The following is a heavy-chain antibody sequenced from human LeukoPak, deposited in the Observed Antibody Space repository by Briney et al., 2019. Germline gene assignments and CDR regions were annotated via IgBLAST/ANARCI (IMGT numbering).Heavy chain of an antibody. Sequence: GGSLRLSCAASGFTFSSYAMHWVRQAPGKGLEWVSSISSSSSYIYYADSVKGRFTISRDNAKNSLYLQMNSLRAEDTAVYYCATGWLTIFWGQGTLVTVSS. CDR1: GFTFSSYA. J-gene: IGHJ4*02. D-gene: IGHD3-9*01. V-gene: IGHV3-21*01. CDR3: ATGWLTIF. CDR2: ISSSSSYI.